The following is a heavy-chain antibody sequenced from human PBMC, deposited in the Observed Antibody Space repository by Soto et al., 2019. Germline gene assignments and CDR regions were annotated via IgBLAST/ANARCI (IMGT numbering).Heavy chain of an antibody. J-gene: IGHJ3*01. V-gene: IGHV3-53*02. CDR3: ARVGEGGSLDAFDV. CDR2: FSRSDNI. Sequence: VQVVETGGALIQPGGSLSLSCSASGFSVTNYYMAWVRQAPGKGLEWVSSFSRSDNIYYSDSVKGRFTISRDNSNNIVHLQMTSLRAEDTAVYSCARVGEGGSLDAFDVWGQGTLVTVSS. D-gene: IGHD3-16*01. CDR1: GFSVTNYY.